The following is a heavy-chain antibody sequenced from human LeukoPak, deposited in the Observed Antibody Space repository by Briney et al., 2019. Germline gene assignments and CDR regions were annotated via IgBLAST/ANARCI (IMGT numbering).Heavy chain of an antibody. CDR3: ARDFWSGYYKDAFDI. J-gene: IGHJ3*02. V-gene: IGHV4-61*05. CDR1: GGSIRSSYYY. CDR2: IYYSGST. D-gene: IGHD3-3*01. Sequence: SETLSLTCTVSGGSIRSSYYYWGWIRQPPGKGLEWIGYIYYSGSTNYNPSLKSRVTVSVDTSKNQFSLKLSSVTAADTAVYYCARDFWSGYYKDAFDIWGQGTMVTVSS.